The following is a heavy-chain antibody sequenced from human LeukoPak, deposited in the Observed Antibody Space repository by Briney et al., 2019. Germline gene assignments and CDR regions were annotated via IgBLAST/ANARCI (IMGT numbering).Heavy chain of an antibody. CDR1: GGSITNYY. Sequence: PSETLSLTCPVSGGSITNYYWIWIRQPPGKGLEWIGYIYYSGSTNYNPSLKSRVTISLDTSKNQFSLKLSSVTAADTAVYYCARRAYYYYALDVWGQGTTVTVSS. CDR3: ARRAYYYYALDV. J-gene: IGHJ6*02. V-gene: IGHV4-59*01. CDR2: IYYSGST.